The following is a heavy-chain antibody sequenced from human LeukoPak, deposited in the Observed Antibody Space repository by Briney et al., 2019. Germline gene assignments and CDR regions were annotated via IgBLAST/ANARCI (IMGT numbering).Heavy chain of an antibody. Sequence: KPSETLSLTCTVSGASISNSYWSWLRQPPGKGLEWIGYIYYTGSTNYNPSLIGRVIMSLDESRNQLSLTLTSVTAADTAMYYCTRESGPYCPFGYWGQGTLVVVPS. V-gene: IGHV4-59*12. CDR2: IYYTGST. CDR1: GASISNSY. CDR3: TRESGPYCPFGY. D-gene: IGHD1-26*01. J-gene: IGHJ4*02.